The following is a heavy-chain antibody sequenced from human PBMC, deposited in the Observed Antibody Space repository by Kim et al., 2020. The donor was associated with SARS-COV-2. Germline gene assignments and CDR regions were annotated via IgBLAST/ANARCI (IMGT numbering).Heavy chain of an antibody. CDR1: GFTFSSYA. J-gene: IGHJ5*02. CDR3: ARDSLDA. Sequence: GGSLRLSCAASGFTFSSYAMHWVRQAPGKGLEWVAVISYDGSNKYYADSVKGRFTISRDNSKNTLYLQMNSLRAEDTAVYYCARDSLDAWGQGTLVTVSS. V-gene: IGHV3-30*04. CDR2: ISYDGSNK.